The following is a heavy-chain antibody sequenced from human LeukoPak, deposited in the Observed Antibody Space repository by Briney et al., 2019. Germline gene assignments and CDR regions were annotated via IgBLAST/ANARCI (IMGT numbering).Heavy chain of an antibody. CDR1: GGSFSGYY. CDR2: INHSGST. Sequence: PSETLSLTCAVYGGSFSGYYWSWIRQPPGKGLEWIGEINHSGSTNYNPSLESRVTISVDTSKNQFSLKLSSVTAADTAVYYCARGYLHYYYDSSGYYNYWGQGTLVTVSS. V-gene: IGHV4-34*01. CDR3: ARGYLHYYYDSSGYYNY. J-gene: IGHJ4*02. D-gene: IGHD3-22*01.